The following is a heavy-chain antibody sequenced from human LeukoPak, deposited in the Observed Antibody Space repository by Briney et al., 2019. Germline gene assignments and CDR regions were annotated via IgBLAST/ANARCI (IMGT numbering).Heavy chain of an antibody. Sequence: ASVKVSCKASGYTFTGYYIHWVRQAPGQGLEWMGWINPNINGTNYAQKFQGRVTMTGDRSISTAYMELSRLRSDDTAVYYCARGPGSSSSAGFDSWGQGTLVTVSS. CDR2: INPNINGT. J-gene: IGHJ4*02. CDR1: GYTFTGYY. D-gene: IGHD6-6*01. CDR3: ARGPGSSSSAGFDS. V-gene: IGHV1-2*02.